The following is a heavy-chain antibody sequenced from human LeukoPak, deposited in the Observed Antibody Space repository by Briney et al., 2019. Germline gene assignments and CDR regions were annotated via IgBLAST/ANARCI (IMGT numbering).Heavy chain of an antibody. Sequence: GGSLRLSCEVSGFSFTSYTMMWVRQAPGKGLQRIATLTGYGGAYYAGSGEGRFIVSRDISKNTFFLQMYSLRAEDTAVYYCAKGAAAGKVDWFDPWGQGTLVTVSS. CDR3: AKGAAAGKVDWFDP. CDR2: LTGYGGA. J-gene: IGHJ5*02. D-gene: IGHD6-13*01. V-gene: IGHV3-23*01. CDR1: GFSFTSYT.